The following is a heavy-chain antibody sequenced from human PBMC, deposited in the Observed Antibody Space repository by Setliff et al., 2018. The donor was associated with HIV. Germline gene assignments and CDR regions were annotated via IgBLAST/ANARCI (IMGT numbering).Heavy chain of an antibody. V-gene: IGHV4-61*09. CDR2: ISTSGTT. J-gene: IGHJ5*02. D-gene: IGHD6-13*01. CDR1: GGSISSGSHF. CDR3: ARDFKRYNSPCRFDP. Sequence: SETLSLTCTVSGGSISSGSHFWGWIRQPAGKGLEWIGHISTSGTTKYNPSLKSRVTISADTPKNQFSLNLSSVTAAETAVSYCARDFKRYNSPCRFDPWGQGTLVTVSS.